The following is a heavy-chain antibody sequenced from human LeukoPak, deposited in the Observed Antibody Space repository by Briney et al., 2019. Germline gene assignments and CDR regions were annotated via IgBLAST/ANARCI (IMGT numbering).Heavy chain of an antibody. CDR1: GFRFSSYE. CDR2: IGNTGRTI. CDR3: VRGDRYFFDY. J-gene: IGHJ4*02. Sequence: GGSLRLSCAASGFRFSSYEMNWVRQAPGRGLEWVSYIGNTGRTIYYVDSVKGRFTVSRDNAKNSLYLQMNSLRAEDTAIYYCVRGDRYFFDYWGRGTLVTVSS. V-gene: IGHV3-48*03. D-gene: IGHD1-14*01.